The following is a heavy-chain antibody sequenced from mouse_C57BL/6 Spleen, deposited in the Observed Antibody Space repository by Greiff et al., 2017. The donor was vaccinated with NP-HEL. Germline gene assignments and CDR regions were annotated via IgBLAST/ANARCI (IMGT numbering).Heavy chain of an antibody. J-gene: IGHJ2*01. Sequence: EVHLVESGGGLVQPGGSLSLSCAASGFTFTDYYMSWVRQPPGKALEWLGFIRNKANGYTTEYSASVKGRFTISRDNSQSILYLQMNALRAEDSATYYCARYSGGDFDYWGQGTTLTVSS. CDR3: ARYSGGDFDY. V-gene: IGHV7-3*01. CDR2: IRNKANGYTT. CDR1: GFTFTDYY. D-gene: IGHD4-1*01.